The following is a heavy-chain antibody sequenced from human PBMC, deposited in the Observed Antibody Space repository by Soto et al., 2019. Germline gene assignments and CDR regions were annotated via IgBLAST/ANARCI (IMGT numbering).Heavy chain of an antibody. CDR2: IWYDGSNI. V-gene: IGHV3-33*01. CDR1: GFTFSSYG. Sequence: GGSLRLSWAASGFTFSSYGMHWVRQAPGKGLEWVAVIWYDGSNIYYADSVKGRFTISRDNSKNTLYLQMNSLRAEDTAVYYCARDMNYDFWSGYPDYYYYGMDVWGQGTTVTAP. J-gene: IGHJ6*02. CDR3: ARDMNYDFWSGYPDYYYYGMDV. D-gene: IGHD3-3*01.